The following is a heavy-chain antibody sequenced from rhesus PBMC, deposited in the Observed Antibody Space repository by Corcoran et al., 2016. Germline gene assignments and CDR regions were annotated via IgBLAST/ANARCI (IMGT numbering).Heavy chain of an antibody. V-gene: IGHV4-99*01. CDR2: ISGSSGRT. CDR1: GSSLSSGYY. J-gene: IGHJ4*01. D-gene: IGHD6-37*01. Sequence: QVQLQESGPGLVKPSETLSLTCAVSGSSLSSGYYWGWIRQPPGKGLEYIGYISGSSGRTYYNPSLKSRVTISKDTSKNQFSLNLTSVTAADTAVYYCARHPGRWLAFDYWGQGVLVTVSS. CDR3: ARHPGRWLAFDY.